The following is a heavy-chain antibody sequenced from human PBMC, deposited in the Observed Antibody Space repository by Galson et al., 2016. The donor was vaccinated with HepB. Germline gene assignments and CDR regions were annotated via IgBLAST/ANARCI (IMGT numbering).Heavy chain of an antibody. Sequence: SLRLSCAASGFTFSTYKMIWVRQAPGKGLEWISSITGTGPSIFNAASLKGRFTISRDNAKNSLYLQMNSLRAEDTAVYYCARDRGSYRVRYGMDVWGQGTTVTVSS. V-gene: IGHV3-21*01. CDR2: ITGTGPSI. D-gene: IGHD1-26*01. CDR3: ARDRGSYRVRYGMDV. CDR1: GFTFSTYK. J-gene: IGHJ6*02.